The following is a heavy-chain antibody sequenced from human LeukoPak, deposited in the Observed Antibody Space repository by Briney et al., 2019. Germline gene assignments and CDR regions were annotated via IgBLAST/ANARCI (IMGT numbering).Heavy chain of an antibody. D-gene: IGHD3-22*01. CDR2: IYYGGST. J-gene: IGHJ4*02. Sequence: PSQTLSLTCTVSGGSISSGDYYWSWIRQPPGKGLEWIGYIYYGGSTYYNPSLKSRVTISVDTSKNQFSLKLSSVTAADTAVYYCARGPYYYDSSGYSSLDYWGQGTLVTVSS. CDR1: GGSISSGDYY. V-gene: IGHV4-30-4*01. CDR3: ARGPYYYDSSGYSSLDY.